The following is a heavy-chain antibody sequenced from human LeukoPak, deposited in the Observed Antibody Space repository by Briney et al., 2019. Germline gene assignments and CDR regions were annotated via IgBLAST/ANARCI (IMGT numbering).Heavy chain of an antibody. V-gene: IGHV4-30-2*01. J-gene: IGHJ4*02. CDR3: ARVLRDSGFDY. CDR1: GGSISSGGYS. Sequence: SQTLSLTCAVSGGSISSGGYSWSWIRQPPGKGLEWIGYIYHSGSAYYNPSLKSRVTISVDRSKNQFSLKLSSVTAADTAVYYCARVLRDSGFDYWSQGTLVTVSS. CDR2: IYHSGSA. D-gene: IGHD1-26*01.